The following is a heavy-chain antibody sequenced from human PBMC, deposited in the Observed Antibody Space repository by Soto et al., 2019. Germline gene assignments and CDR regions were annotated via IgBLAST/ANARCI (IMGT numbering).Heavy chain of an antibody. Sequence: GGSLRLSCAGSGFTFISYPSSWVRKAPGKGLEWVSAISGSGGSTYYADSVKGRFTISRDNSKKTLYLQINSLRAEDTAVYYCARDLWAYWGQRDLVPVSS. V-gene: IGHV3-23*01. CDR1: GFTFISYP. D-gene: IGHD3-16*01. CDR2: ISGSGGST. J-gene: IGHJ4*02. CDR3: ARDLWAY.